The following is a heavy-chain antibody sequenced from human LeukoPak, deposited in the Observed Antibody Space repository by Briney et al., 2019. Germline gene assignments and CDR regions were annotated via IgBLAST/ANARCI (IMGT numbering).Heavy chain of an antibody. J-gene: IGHJ5*02. D-gene: IGHD6-19*01. CDR2: ISWNSGSI. Sequence: PGGSLRLSCAASGFTFDDYAMHWVRQAPGKGLEWVSGISWNSGSIGYADSVKGRFTISRDNAKNSLYLQMNSLRAEDTALYLCAKDTISGYSSGWFANWFDPWGQGTLVTVSS. CDR1: GFTFDDYA. V-gene: IGHV3-9*01. CDR3: AKDTISGYSSGWFANWFDP.